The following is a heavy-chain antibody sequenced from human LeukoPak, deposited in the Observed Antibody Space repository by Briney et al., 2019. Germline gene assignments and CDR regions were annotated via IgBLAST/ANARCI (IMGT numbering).Heavy chain of an antibody. CDR2: ISSSGGST. CDR1: GFTFSGYA. J-gene: IGHJ4*02. D-gene: IGHD3-10*01. CDR3: AKAIGYYGSGSFAIDY. V-gene: IGHV3-23*01. Sequence: PVRSPRLSCAASGFTFSGYAMSWVRPAPRGGVEWVSAISSSGGSTYYADSVKGRFTISRDNSKNTLYVQMNSLRAEDTAVYYCAKAIGYYGSGSFAIDYWGQGTLVTVSS.